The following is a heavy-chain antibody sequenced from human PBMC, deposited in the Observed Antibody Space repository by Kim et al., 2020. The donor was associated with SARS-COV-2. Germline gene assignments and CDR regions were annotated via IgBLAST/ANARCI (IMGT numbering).Heavy chain of an antibody. Sequence: GGSLRLSCEMSGFKFERFPLHWVLQPPGKGLEVVAGLSLVSDRIGYADSVKGRFTVSRDKAKATLYLQMDSLRIEDTAFYYCTRDLVPGGADYWGQGTLVTVSS. CDR1: GFKFERFP. D-gene: IGHD6-6*01. J-gene: IGHJ4*02. CDR2: LSLVSDRI. CDR3: TRDLVPGGADY. V-gene: IGHV3-9*01.